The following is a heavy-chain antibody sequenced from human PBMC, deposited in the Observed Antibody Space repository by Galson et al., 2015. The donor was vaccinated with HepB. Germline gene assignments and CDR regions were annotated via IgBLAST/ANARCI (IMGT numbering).Heavy chain of an antibody. CDR1: GYTFTSYA. V-gene: IGHV1-3*01. J-gene: IGHJ6*02. CDR2: INAGNGNT. D-gene: IGHD3-3*01. Sequence: SGAEVKKPGASVKVSCKASGYTFTSYAMHWVRQAPGQRLEWMGWINAGNGNTKYSQKFQGRVTITRDTSASTAYMELSSLRSEDTAVYYCARDRITIFGVVIIDEWSGGMDVWGQGTTVTVSS. CDR3: ARDRITIFGVVIIDEWSGGMDV.